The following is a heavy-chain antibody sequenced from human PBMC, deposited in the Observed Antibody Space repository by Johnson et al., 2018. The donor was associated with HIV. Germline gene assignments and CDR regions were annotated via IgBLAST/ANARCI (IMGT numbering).Heavy chain of an antibody. CDR3: AKGDYYDSRGAFDI. Sequence: QVHLVESGGGVVQPGKSLRLTCAASGFSFSNYGMHWVRQAPGKGLEWVAVIWYDGNNKYYADSVKGRFTISRDNAKNTLSLQMNSLTEDDTAIYYCAKGDYYDSRGAFDIWGPGTMVTVSS. CDR1: GFSFSNYG. V-gene: IGHV3-33*06. CDR2: IWYDGNNK. D-gene: IGHD3-22*01. J-gene: IGHJ3*02.